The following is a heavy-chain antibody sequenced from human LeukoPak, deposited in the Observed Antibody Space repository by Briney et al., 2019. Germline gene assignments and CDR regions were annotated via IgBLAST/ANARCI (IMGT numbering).Heavy chain of an antibody. CDR1: GFTFSSYS. D-gene: IGHD6-19*01. J-gene: IGHJ4*02. CDR3: ARDGSPTSSGWYGPEDY. V-gene: IGHV3-21*01. Sequence: PGGSLRLSCAASGFTFSSYSMNWVRQAPGKGLEGVSSITSSSSYIYYADSVKGRFTIPRDNVKTSLYLHMNSLRAEDTAVYYCARDGSPTSSGWYGPEDYWGQGTLVTVSS. CDR2: ITSSSSYI.